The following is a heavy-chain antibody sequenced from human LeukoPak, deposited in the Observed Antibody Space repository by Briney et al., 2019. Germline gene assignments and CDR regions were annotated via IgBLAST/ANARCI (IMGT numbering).Heavy chain of an antibody. CDR1: GGSISGYY. CDR2: IYYSGST. D-gene: IGHD3-16*01. CDR3: ARDGGLISDYAFHI. J-gene: IGHJ3*02. Sequence: SESLCLTCAVSGGSISGYYWSCVRQRPGEGLWWGWYIYYSGSTNYNPSLKSPVTISVDTSKNQFSLRLSSVTAADTAVYYCARDGGLISDYAFHIWGQGTMVTVSS. V-gene: IGHV4-59*01.